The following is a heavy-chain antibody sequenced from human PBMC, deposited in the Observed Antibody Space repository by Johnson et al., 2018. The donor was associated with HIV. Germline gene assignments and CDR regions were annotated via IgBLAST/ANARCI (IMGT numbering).Heavy chain of an antibody. V-gene: IGHV3-7*01. J-gene: IGHJ3*02. CDR2: IKQDGSEK. CDR1: GFTFSSYW. D-gene: IGHD4-23*01. Sequence: VQLVESGGGLVQPGGSLRLSCAASGFTFSSYWMSWVRQAPGKGLEWVANIKQDGSEKYYADSVKGRFTISRDNSKNTLYLQMSSLRAEDTAVYYCAKSPGKDHGGNSGAFHIWGQGTMVTVSS. CDR3: AKSPGKDHGGNSGAFHI.